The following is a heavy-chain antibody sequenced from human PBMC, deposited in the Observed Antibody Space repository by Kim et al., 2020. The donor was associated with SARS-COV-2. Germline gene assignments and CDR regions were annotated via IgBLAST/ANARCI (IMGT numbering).Heavy chain of an antibody. Sequence: NGNTKNAPKFQGRVTMARDTSASTAYMELSSLRSEDTAVYYCARNLVLDYWGQGTLVTVSS. J-gene: IGHJ4*02. CDR3: ARNLVLDY. D-gene: IGHD1-7*01. V-gene: IGHV1-3*01. CDR2: NGNT.